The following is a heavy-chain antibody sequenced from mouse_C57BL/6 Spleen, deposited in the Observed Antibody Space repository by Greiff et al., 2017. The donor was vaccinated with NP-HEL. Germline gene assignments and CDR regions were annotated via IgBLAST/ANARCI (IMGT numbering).Heavy chain of an antibody. CDR2: INPTYGST. Sequence: QVQLQQSGAELAIPGASVKMSCKASGYTFTSYTMHWVKQRPGQGLEWIGYINPTYGSTNYNQKFKDKATLTVDKSSSTAYMQLSSLTSEDSAVYYCARGYEYSFDYWGQGTTLTVSA. J-gene: IGHJ2*01. CDR1: GYTFTSYT. V-gene: IGHV1-4*01. CDR3: ARGYEYSFDY. D-gene: IGHD2-4*01.